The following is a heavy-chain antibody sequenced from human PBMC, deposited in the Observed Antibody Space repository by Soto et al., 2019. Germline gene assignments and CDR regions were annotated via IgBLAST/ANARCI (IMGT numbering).Heavy chain of an antibody. CDR1: GLTFSSYW. CDR2: ISGSGGST. V-gene: IGHV3-23*01. D-gene: IGHD3-16*01. Sequence: AGGSLRLSCAASGLTFSSYWMSWVRQAPGKGLEWVSAISGSGGSTYYADSVKGRFTISRDNSKNTLYLQMNSLRAEDTAVYYCAKVPVRGDRKNWFDPWGQGTLVTVSS. J-gene: IGHJ5*02. CDR3: AKVPVRGDRKNWFDP.